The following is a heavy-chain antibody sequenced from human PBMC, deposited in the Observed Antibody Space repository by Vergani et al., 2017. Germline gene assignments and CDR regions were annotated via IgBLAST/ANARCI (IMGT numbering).Heavy chain of an antibody. V-gene: IGHV3-30*02. J-gene: IGHJ1*01. CDR3: AKEAVRDSSGYYPEYFQH. CDR2: IRYDGSNK. Sequence: QVQLVESGGGVVQPGGSLRLSCAASGFTFSSYGMHWVRQAPGKGLEWVAFIRYDGSNKYYADSVKGRFTISRDNSKNTLYLQMNSLRAEDTAVYYCAKEAVRDSSGYYPEYFQHWGQGTLVTVSS. CDR1: GFTFSSYG. D-gene: IGHD3-22*01.